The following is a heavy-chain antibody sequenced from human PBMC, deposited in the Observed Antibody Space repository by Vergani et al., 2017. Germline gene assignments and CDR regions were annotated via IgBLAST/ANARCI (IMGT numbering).Heavy chain of an antibody. Sequence: DVDLVESGGGFVQPGGSRRLSCAASGFSFSSYSMNWVRQAPGKGLEWVASISGSSSYVFYRDSVEGRFTITRDNAKKSVYLQMNSLRAEDTAMYFCARGMTTETTDLDGFDIWGQGTMVSVSS. CDR3: ARGMTTETTDLDGFDI. CDR2: ISGSSSYV. CDR1: GFSFSSYS. V-gene: IGHV3-21*01. D-gene: IGHD4-17*01. J-gene: IGHJ3*02.